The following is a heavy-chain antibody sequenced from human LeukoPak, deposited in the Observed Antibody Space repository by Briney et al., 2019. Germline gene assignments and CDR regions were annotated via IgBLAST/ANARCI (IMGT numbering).Heavy chain of an antibody. Sequence: SETLSLTCTVSGGSISSYYWSWIRQPPGKGLEWIGYIYTSGSTNYNPSLKSRVTISVDTYKNQFSLKLSSVTAADTAVYYCARQKYYDFWSGYADAFDIWGQGTMVTVSS. D-gene: IGHD3-3*01. CDR3: ARQKYYDFWSGYADAFDI. CDR1: GGSISSYY. J-gene: IGHJ3*02. CDR2: IYTSGST. V-gene: IGHV4-4*09.